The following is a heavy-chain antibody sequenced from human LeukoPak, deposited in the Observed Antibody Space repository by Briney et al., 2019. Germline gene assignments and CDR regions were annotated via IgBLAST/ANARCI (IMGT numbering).Heavy chain of an antibody. CDR2: IHRGGTT. J-gene: IGHJ6*03. Sequence: SETLSLTCSVSGDSLRLYYWTWVRQSAGKGLEFMGRIHRGGTTNYNPSLASRVSLSLDMSNNPISLRLSSVTSADTAVYYCARDSPYGYTLVNHYYLLDVWGKGTTVTVSS. D-gene: IGHD5-18*01. CDR1: GDSLRLYY. CDR3: ARDSPYGYTLVNHYYLLDV. V-gene: IGHV4-4*07.